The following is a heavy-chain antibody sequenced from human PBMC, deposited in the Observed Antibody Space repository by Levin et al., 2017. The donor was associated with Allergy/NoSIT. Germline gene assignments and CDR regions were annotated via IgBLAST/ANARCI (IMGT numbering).Heavy chain of an antibody. CDR3: ARDLGPGYCSGGSCYHDAFDI. J-gene: IGHJ3*02. Sequence: GGSLRLSCAASGFTFSSYSMNWVRQAPGKGLEWVSSISSSSSYIYYADSVKGRFTISRDNAKNSLYLQMNSLRAEDTAVYYCARDLGPGYCSGGSCYHDAFDIWGQGTMVTVSS. CDR2: ISSSSSYI. V-gene: IGHV3-21*01. CDR1: GFTFSSYS. D-gene: IGHD2-15*01.